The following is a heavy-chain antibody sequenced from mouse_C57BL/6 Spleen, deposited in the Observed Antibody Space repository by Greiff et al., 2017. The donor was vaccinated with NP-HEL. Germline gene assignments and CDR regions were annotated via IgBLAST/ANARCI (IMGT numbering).Heavy chain of an antibody. D-gene: IGHD2-3*01. Sequence: QVQLQQPGAELVKPGASVKLSCKASGYTFTSYWMHWVKQRPGQGLEWIGMIHPNSGSTNYNEKFKSKATLTVDKSSSTAYMQLSSLTSEDSAVYYCRGLLQGYYAMDYWGQGTSVTVSS. CDR3: RGLLQGYYAMDY. CDR2: IHPNSGST. J-gene: IGHJ4*01. CDR1: GYTFTSYW. V-gene: IGHV1-64*01.